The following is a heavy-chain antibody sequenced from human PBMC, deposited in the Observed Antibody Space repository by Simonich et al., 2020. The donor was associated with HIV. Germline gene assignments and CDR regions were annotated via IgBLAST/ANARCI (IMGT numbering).Heavy chain of an antibody. CDR1: GGFINSGGYY. D-gene: IGHD3-22*01. CDR3: ARVLYDSSGYYRYFDY. V-gene: IGHV4-31*03. J-gene: IGHJ4*02. CDR2: IYHSRST. Sequence: QVQLLESGQGLVKPSQTLSLTCTVSGGFINSGGYYWSWIRQHPGKGLEWIGYIYHSRSTYYNPSLKSGVSISVDTSKNQVSLKLSSVTAADTAVYYCARVLYDSSGYYRYFDYWGQGTLVTVSS.